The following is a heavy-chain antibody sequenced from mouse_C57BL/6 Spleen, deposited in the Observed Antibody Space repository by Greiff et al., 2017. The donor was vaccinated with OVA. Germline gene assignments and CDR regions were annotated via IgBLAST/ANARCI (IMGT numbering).Heavy chain of an antibody. Sequence: VQLQQPGAELVRPGTSVKLSCKASGYTFTSYWMHWVKQRPGQGLEWIGVIDPSDSYTNYNQKFKGKATLTVDTTSSTAYMQLSRLTSEDSAVXYSARWDSFDYWGQGTTLTVSS. CDR3: ARWDSFDY. D-gene: IGHD2-12*01. J-gene: IGHJ2*01. V-gene: IGHV1-59*01. CDR2: IDPSDSYT. CDR1: GYTFTSYW.